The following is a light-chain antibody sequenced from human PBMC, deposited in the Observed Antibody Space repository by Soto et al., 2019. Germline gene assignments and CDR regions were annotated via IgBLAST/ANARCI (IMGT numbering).Light chain of an antibody. V-gene: IGLV3-21*02. CDR1: NIGSKG. J-gene: IGLJ3*02. Sequence: SYELTQPPSLSVAPGQTATITCGGNNIGSKGVHWYQQRPGQAPVLVVFEDSDRPSGIPERFSGSNSGNTATLTISRVEAGDEADYYCQVWDSGSDHRVFGGGTKLTVL. CDR3: QVWDSGSDHRV. CDR2: EDS.